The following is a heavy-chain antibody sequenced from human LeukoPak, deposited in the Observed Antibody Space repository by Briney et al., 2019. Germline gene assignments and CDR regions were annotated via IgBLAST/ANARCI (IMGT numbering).Heavy chain of an antibody. CDR3: AKDWGRITMIVVVITQWGGNAFDI. Sequence: PGGSLRLSCAASGFTFDDYTMHWVRQAQGKGLEWVSLISWDGGSTYYADSVKGRFTISRDNSKNSLYLQMNSLRAEDTAVYYCAKDWGRITMIVVVITQWGGNAFDIWGQGTMVTVSS. J-gene: IGHJ3*02. D-gene: IGHD3-22*01. V-gene: IGHV3-43*01. CDR2: ISWDGGST. CDR1: GFTFDDYT.